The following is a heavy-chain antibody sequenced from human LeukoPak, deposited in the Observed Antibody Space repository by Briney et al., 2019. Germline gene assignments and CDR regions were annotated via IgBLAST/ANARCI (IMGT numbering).Heavy chain of an antibody. CDR2: IYYSGST. CDR3: ASLQNYDILTGYYTSDY. J-gene: IGHJ4*02. CDR1: GGSISSYY. Sequence: SETLSLTCTVSGGSISSYYWSWIRQPPGKGLEWIGYIYYSGSTNYNPPLKSRVTISVDTSKNQFSLKLSSVTAADTAVYYCASLQNYDILTGYYTSDYWGQGTLVTVSS. D-gene: IGHD3-9*01. V-gene: IGHV4-59*08.